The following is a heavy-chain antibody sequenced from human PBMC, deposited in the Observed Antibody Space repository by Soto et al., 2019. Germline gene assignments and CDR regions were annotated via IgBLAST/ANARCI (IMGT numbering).Heavy chain of an antibody. V-gene: IGHV5-10-1*01. CDR2: IDPSDSYT. D-gene: IGHD3-3*01. Sequence: GESLKISCKGSGYSFTSYWISWVRQMPGKGLEWMGRIDPSDSYTNYSPSFQGHVTISADKSISTAYLQWSSLKASDTARYYCARRLRFLEWYYYYGMDVWGQWTTVTVS. CDR3: ARRLRFLEWYYYYGMDV. CDR1: GYSFTSYW. J-gene: IGHJ6*01.